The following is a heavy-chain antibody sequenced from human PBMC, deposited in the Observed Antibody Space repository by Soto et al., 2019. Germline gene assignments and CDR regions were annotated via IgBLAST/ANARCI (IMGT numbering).Heavy chain of an antibody. D-gene: IGHD6-13*01. Sequence: SETLSLTCAVYGVSFSGYYWILIRQPPGKGLEWIGEINHSGSTNYNPSLKSRVTISVDTSKNQFSLKLSSVTAADTAVYYCARDIAAAGTYYYYGMDVWGQGTTVTVSS. V-gene: IGHV4-34*01. CDR1: GVSFSGYY. CDR2: INHSGST. J-gene: IGHJ6*02. CDR3: ARDIAAAGTYYYYGMDV.